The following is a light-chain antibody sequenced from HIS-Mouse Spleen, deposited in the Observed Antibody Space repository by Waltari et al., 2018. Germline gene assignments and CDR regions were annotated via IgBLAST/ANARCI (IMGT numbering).Light chain of an antibody. V-gene: IGLV1-47*01. CDR2: RNN. Sequence: QSVLTQPPSASGTPGQRVTISCSGSSSNIGSNYVYWYQQLPGTAPKLPIDRNNERPSGVPDRFSGSKSGTSASLAISGLRSEDEADYYCAAWDDSLSGVFGGGTKLTVL. CDR3: AAWDDSLSGV. J-gene: IGLJ2*01. CDR1: SSNIGSNY.